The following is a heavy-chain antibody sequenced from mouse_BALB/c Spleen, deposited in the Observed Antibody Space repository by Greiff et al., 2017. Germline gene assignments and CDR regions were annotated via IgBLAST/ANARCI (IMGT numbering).Heavy chain of an antibody. CDR3: ARSDTIYYGNYEVDY. D-gene: IGHD2-1*01. J-gene: IGHJ4*01. CDR1: GYSITSDYA. V-gene: IGHV3-2*02. CDR2: ISYSGST. Sequence: EVKLMESGPGLVKPSQSLSLTCTVTGYSITSDYAWNWIRQFPGNKLEWMGYISYSGSTSYNPSLKSRISITRDTSKNQFFLQLNSVTTEDTATYYCARSDTIYYGNYEVDYWGQGTSVTVSS.